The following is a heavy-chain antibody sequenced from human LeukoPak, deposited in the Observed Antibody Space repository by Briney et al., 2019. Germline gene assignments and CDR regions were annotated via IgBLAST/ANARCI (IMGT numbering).Heavy chain of an antibody. D-gene: IGHD4-17*01. V-gene: IGHV3-23*01. J-gene: IGHJ6*02. CDR1: GFTFSSYA. CDR2: ISGSGGST. CDR3: AKWKRDGDYLYYYYGMDV. Sequence: PGGSLRLSCAASGFTFSSYAMSWARQAPGKGLEWVSAISGSGGSTYYADSVKGRFTISRDNSKNTLYLQMNSLRAEDTAVYYCAKWKRDGDYLYYYYGMDVWGQGTTVTVSS.